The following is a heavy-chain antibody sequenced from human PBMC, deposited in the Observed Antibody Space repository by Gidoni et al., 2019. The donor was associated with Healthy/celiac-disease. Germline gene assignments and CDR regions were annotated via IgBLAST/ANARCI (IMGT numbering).Heavy chain of an antibody. Sequence: QLQLQESGPGLVKPSETLSLTCTVSGGPISRSSYYWGWIRQPPGKGLEWIGSIYYSGSTYYNPSLKSRVTISVDTSKNQFSLKLSSVTAADTAVYYCASQVVYYGSGSPGPYNWFDPWGQGTLVTVSS. CDR1: GGPISRSSYY. CDR3: ASQVVYYGSGSPGPYNWFDP. D-gene: IGHD3-10*01. CDR2: IYYSGST. V-gene: IGHV4-39*01. J-gene: IGHJ5*02.